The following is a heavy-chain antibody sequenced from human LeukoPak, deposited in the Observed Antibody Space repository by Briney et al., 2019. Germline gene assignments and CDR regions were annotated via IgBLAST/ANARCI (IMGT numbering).Heavy chain of an antibody. CDR1: GFSFSTYG. Sequence: GGSLRLSCTASGFSFSTYGMHWVRQAPGKGLEWVAVISYDGSAKYYGDFVKGRFTISRDNSKNTLYLQMNSLRAEDTAMYYCAKELTGYSGYDYGAFDIWGQGTMVTVSS. CDR2: ISYDGSAK. CDR3: AKELTGYSGYDYGAFDI. J-gene: IGHJ3*02. V-gene: IGHV3-30*18. D-gene: IGHD5-12*01.